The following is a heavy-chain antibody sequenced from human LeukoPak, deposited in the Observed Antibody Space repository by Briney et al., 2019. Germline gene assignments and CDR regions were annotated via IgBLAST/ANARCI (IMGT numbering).Heavy chain of an antibody. Sequence: GASVKLSCKASGYTFTHYAINWVRQAPGQGLEWMGWINTNTATPMYAQGFSGRFVFSLDVSDSTAYLQISRLKAGDTAVYYCARDPTRSPGGGFFSPLGYWGQGSLVTVSS. CDR2: INTNTATP. J-gene: IGHJ4*02. D-gene: IGHD2-15*01. CDR3: ARDPTRSPGGGFFSPLGY. V-gene: IGHV7-4-1*02. CDR1: GYTFTHYA.